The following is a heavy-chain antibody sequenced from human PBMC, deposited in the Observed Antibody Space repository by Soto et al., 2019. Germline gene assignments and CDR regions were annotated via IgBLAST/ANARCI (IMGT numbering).Heavy chain of an antibody. CDR1: GYTFTSYG. CDR2: IRSYNNST. CDR3: ARHGNGDDY. J-gene: IGHJ4*02. D-gene: IGHD2-8*01. V-gene: IGHV1-18*01. Sequence: ASVKVSCKASGYTFTSYGVNWVRQAPGQGLEWMGWIRSYNNSTNYAQKLQGRVTMTTVTSTNTAYMELRSLRPDDTAVYYCARHGNGDDYWGQGTLVTVSS.